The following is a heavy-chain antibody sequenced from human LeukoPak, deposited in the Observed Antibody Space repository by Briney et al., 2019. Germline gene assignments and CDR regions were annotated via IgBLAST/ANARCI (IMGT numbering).Heavy chain of an antibody. CDR3: ARDRCSSNRCHSWFDP. CDR1: GFTVSSNY. D-gene: IGHD2-2*01. CDR2: IYSGGST. J-gene: IGHJ5*02. V-gene: IGHV3-66*02. Sequence: GGSLRLSCAASGFTVSSNYMSWVRQAPGKGLEWVSVIYSGGSTYYADSVKGRFTISRDNSKNTLYLQMNSLRAEDTAVYYCARDRCSSNRCHSWFDPWGQGTLVTVSS.